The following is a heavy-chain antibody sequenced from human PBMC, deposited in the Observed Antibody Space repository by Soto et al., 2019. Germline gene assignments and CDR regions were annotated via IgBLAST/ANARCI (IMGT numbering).Heavy chain of an antibody. CDR3: ARRVYGSHFDY. D-gene: IGHD6-13*01. J-gene: IGHJ4*02. CDR1: GGSISSSSYY. CDR2: IYYSGST. V-gene: IGHV4-39*01. Sequence: SETLSLTCTVSGGSISSSSYYWGWIRQPPGKGLEWIGSIYYSGSTYYNPSLKSRVTISVDTSKNQFSLKLSSVTAADTAVYYCARRVYGSHFDYWGQGTLVTVSS.